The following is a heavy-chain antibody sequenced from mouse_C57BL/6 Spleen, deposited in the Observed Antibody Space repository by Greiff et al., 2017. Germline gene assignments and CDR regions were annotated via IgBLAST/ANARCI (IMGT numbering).Heavy chain of an antibody. CDR3: AREYGSYFDV. CDR1: GFSLSTSGMD. J-gene: IGHJ1*03. V-gene: IGHV8-12*01. Sequence: QVTLKVSGPGILQSSQTLSLTCSFSGFSLSTSGMDVSWIRQPSGQGLDWLAHIYWDDDTRYNPSLKSRLTISKDTSRNQVFLKITSVDTADTTTYCCAREYGSYFDVWGTGTTVTVSS. D-gene: IGHD1-1*01. CDR2: IYWDDDT.